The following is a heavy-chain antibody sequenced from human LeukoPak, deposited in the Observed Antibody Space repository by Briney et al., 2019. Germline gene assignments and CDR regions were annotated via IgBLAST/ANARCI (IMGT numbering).Heavy chain of an antibody. CDR2: IYYSGST. CDR3: VRDLDYGDYGGFDY. Sequence: SETLSLTCTVSGGSISSGDYYWSWIRQPPGKGLEWIGYIYYSGSTYYNPSLKSRVTMSQDTSKNQFSLRLSSVTAADTAVYYCVRDLDYGDYGGFDYRGQGTLVTVSS. D-gene: IGHD4-17*01. J-gene: IGHJ4*02. V-gene: IGHV4-30-4*01. CDR1: GGSISSGDYY.